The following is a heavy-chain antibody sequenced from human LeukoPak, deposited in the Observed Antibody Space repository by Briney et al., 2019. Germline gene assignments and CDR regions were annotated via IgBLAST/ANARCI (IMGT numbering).Heavy chain of an antibody. D-gene: IGHD5-18*01. V-gene: IGHV3-7*01. Sequence: GGSLRLSCAASGFTFSSYWMSWVRQAPGKGLEWVANIKQDGSENYYVDSVKGRFTISRDNAKNSLYLQMNSLRAEDTAVYYCARVDVDTAMVPFFDYWGQGTLVTVSS. J-gene: IGHJ4*02. CDR2: IKQDGSEN. CDR1: GFTFSSYW. CDR3: ARVDVDTAMVPFFDY.